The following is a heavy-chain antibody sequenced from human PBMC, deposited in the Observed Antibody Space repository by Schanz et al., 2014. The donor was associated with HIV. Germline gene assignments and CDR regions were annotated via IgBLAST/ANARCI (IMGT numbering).Heavy chain of an antibody. J-gene: IGHJ4*02. V-gene: IGHV1-8*02. Sequence: QVQLVQSGTEVKKPGSSVKVSCKPSGGTFRSFAISWVRQAPGQGLEWMGWMNPNSGNTGYAQKFQGRVTMTRNTSISTAYMELSSLRSDDTAVYFCARDYNWSFDFWGQGTQVTVSS. CDR3: ARDYNWSFDF. CDR2: MNPNSGNT. CDR1: GGTFRSFA. D-gene: IGHD1-1*01.